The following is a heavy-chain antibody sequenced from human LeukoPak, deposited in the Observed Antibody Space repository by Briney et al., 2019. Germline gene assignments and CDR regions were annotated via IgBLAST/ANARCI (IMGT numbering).Heavy chain of an antibody. D-gene: IGHD1-7*01. V-gene: IGHV3-21*01. CDR2: ISSSSSGI. Sequence: GGSLRLSCAASRFTFSSYTMNWVRQAPGKGLEWVSSISSSSSGIYYADSVKGRFTISRDNAKNSLFLQMNSLRAEDTAVYYCARDRTITGTIIDYWGQGTLVTVSS. J-gene: IGHJ4*02. CDR3: ARDRTITGTIIDY. CDR1: RFTFSSYT.